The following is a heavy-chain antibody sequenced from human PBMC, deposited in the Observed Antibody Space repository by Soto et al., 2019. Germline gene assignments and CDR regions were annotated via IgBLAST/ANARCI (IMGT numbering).Heavy chain of an antibody. V-gene: IGHV6-1*01. D-gene: IGHD1-1*01. CDR1: GDSVSSNSAA. CDR2: TYYRSKWYN. J-gene: IGHJ6*02. Sequence: PSQTLSLTCAISGDSVSSNSAAWNWIRQSPSRGLEWLGRTYYRSKWYNDYAVSVNSRITINPDTSKNQFSLQMNSVTPEDTAVYYCARAPGNDHYHYYGMDVWGQGTTVTVPS. CDR3: ARAPGNDHYHYYGMDV.